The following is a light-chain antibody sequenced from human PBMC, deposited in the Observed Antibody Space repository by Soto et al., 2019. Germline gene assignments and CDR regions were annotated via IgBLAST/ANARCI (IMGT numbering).Light chain of an antibody. V-gene: IGKV3-11*01. Sequence: EIVLTQSPATLSLSPGERATLSCRASQSVSSYLAWYQQKPGQAPRLLIYDASNRATGIPARFSGSGSGTDFTLTIRSLEPEECAVYYCQQRSNWPPYTLGQGTELEIQ. CDR1: QSVSSY. CDR2: DAS. J-gene: IGKJ2*01. CDR3: QQRSNWPPYT.